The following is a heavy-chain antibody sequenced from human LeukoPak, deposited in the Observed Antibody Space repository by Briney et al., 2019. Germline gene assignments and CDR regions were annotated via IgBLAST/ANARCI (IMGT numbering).Heavy chain of an antibody. CDR1: GFTFGDYA. Sequence: PGRSLRLSCTASGFTFGDYAMSWVRQAPGKGLEWVGFIRSKTRGGTTEYAASVKGRFTISRDDSRNIAYLQMNSLRTEDTAVYYCSRVIVGSTGVFDYWGQGTLVTVSS. CDR3: SRVIVGSTGVFDY. D-gene: IGHD1-26*01. J-gene: IGHJ4*02. V-gene: IGHV3-49*04. CDR2: IRSKTRGGTT.